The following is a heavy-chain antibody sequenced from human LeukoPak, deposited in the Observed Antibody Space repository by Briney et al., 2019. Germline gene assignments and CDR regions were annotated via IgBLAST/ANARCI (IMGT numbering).Heavy chain of an antibody. CDR1: GFTFSTYT. CDR3: AREALAVAGTDDGFDI. Sequence: PGGSLRLSCAASGFTFSTYTMSWVRQAPGKGLEWVANIKQDGSVKYYVDSVKGRFTISRDNAKNSLYLQMNSLRAEDTAVYYCAREALAVAGTDDGFDIWGQGTMVTVSS. V-gene: IGHV3-7*01. J-gene: IGHJ3*02. CDR2: IKQDGSVK. D-gene: IGHD6-19*01.